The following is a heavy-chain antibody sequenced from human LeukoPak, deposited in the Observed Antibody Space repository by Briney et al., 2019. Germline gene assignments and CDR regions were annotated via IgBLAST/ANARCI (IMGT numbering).Heavy chain of an antibody. Sequence: ASVKVSCKASGGTFSSYAISWVRQAPGQGLEWMGGIIPIFGTANYAQKSQGRVTITADESTSTAYMELSSLRSEDTAVYYCASSRQQLVLGMDVWGQGTTVTVSS. V-gene: IGHV1-69*13. CDR1: GGTFSSYA. D-gene: IGHD6-13*01. J-gene: IGHJ6*02. CDR3: ASSRQQLVLGMDV. CDR2: IIPIFGTA.